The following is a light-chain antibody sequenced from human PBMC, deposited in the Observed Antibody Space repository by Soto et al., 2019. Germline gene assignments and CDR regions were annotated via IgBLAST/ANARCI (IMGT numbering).Light chain of an antibody. CDR2: SNN. CDR1: SSNIGSNT. CDR3: AAWDDSLNGHYV. Sequence: QSVLTQPPPASGTPGQRVTISCSGSSSNIGSNTVNWYQQLPRTAPKLLIYSNNQRPSGVPDRFSGSKSGTSASLAISGLQSEDEADYYCAAWDDSLNGHYVFGTGTKVTVL. J-gene: IGLJ1*01. V-gene: IGLV1-44*01.